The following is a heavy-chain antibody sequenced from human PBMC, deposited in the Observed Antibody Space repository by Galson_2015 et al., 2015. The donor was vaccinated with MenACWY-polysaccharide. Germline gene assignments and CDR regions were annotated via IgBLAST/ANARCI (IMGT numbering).Heavy chain of an antibody. CDR2: IHPNSGGT. Sequence: SVKVSCKASGYTFSGYHIHWVRQAPGQGLEWMGWIHPNSGGTTFAQKFQGRVTMARDTSVSTIYMELSRLTSDDTAIYYCAREESGSYYRYWGQGTLVTVSS. D-gene: IGHD1-26*01. CDR3: AREESGSYYRY. CDR1: GYTFSGYH. J-gene: IGHJ4*02. V-gene: IGHV1-2*02.